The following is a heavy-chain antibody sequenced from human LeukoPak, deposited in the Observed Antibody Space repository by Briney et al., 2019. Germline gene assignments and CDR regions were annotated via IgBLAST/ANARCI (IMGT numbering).Heavy chain of an antibody. J-gene: IGHJ4*02. D-gene: IGHD2-15*01. Sequence: GGSLRLSCAASGFTFSSYGMHWVRQAPGKGLEWVSSISSSSSYIYYADSVKGRFTISRDNAKNSLYLQMNSLRAEDTAVYYCARDHCSGGSCNDYWGQGTLVTVSS. CDR1: GFTFSSYG. CDR2: ISSSSSYI. V-gene: IGHV3-21*01. CDR3: ARDHCSGGSCNDY.